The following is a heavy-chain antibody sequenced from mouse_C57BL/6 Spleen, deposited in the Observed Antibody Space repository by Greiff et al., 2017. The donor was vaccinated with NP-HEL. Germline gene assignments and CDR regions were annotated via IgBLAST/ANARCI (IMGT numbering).Heavy chain of an antibody. CDR2: IHPNSGST. Sequence: QVQLQQPGAELAKPGASVKLSCKASGYTFTSYWMHWVKQRPGQGLEWIGMIHPNSGSTNYNEKFKSKATLTVDKSSSTAYMQLSSLTSEDSAVYYCALFITTVVGYFDYWGQGTTLTVSS. V-gene: IGHV1-64*01. CDR1: GYTFTSYW. J-gene: IGHJ2*01. CDR3: ALFITTVVGYFDY. D-gene: IGHD1-1*01.